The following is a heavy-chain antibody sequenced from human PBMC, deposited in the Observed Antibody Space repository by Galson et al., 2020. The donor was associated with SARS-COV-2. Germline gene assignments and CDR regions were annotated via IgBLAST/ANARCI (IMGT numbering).Heavy chain of an antibody. D-gene: IGHD3-3*01. Sequence: TGGSLRLSCAASGFTFSSYAMHWVRQAPGKGLEWVAVISYDGSNKYYADSVKGRLTISRDNSKNTLYLQMNSLRAEDTAVYYCARDQYYYDFWSDYMGSVYYYNYYGMDVWGQGTTVTVSS. J-gene: IGHJ6*02. CDR3: ARDQYYYDFWSDYMGSVYYYNYYGMDV. CDR1: GFTFSSYA. CDR2: ISYDGSNK. V-gene: IGHV3-30-3*01.